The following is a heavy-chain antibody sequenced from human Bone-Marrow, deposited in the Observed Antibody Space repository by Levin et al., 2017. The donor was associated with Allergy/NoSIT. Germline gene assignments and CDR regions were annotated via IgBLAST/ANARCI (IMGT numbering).Heavy chain of an antibody. D-gene: IGHD2-15*01. CDR3: AAVPGYCSGNSCYSDYYAMDV. J-gene: IGHJ6*02. CDR1: GGTSSNFA. CDR2: IIRLFGPV. Sequence: SVKVSCKASGGTSSNFAIHWLRQAPGQGLEWMGGIIRLFGPVNYAQKFQGRVTITADEPTSTAHMELSSLTSDDTAVYYCAAVPGYCSGNSCYSDYYAMDVWGQGTTVTVSS. V-gene: IGHV1-69*13.